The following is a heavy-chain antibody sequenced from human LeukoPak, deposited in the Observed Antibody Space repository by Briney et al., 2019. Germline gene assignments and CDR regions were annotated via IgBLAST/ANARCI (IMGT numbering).Heavy chain of an antibody. D-gene: IGHD3-22*01. V-gene: IGHV3-21*01. CDR1: GFTFSSYS. CDR3: AREADDSSGVDY. Sequence: GGSLRLSRAASGFTFSSYSMNCVRQAPGKGREWVSSISSSSSYIYYADSVKGRLTISRDNAKNSLYLQMNSLRAEDTAVYYCAREADDSSGVDYWGQGTLVTVSS. J-gene: IGHJ4*02. CDR2: ISSSSSYI.